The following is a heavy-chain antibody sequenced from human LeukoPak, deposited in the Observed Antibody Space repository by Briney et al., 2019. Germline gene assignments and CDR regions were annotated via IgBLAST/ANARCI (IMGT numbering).Heavy chain of an antibody. Sequence: GGSLRLSCAASGFTFSSYSMNWVRQAPGKGLEWVSSISSSSSTIYYADSVKGRFTISRENAKNSLYLQMNSLRAEDTAVYYCERAGRCLDPFDIWGQGTMVTVSS. J-gene: IGHJ3*02. CDR1: GFTFSSYS. CDR2: ISSSSSTI. CDR3: ERAGRCLDPFDI. V-gene: IGHV3-48*04. D-gene: IGHD3-10*01.